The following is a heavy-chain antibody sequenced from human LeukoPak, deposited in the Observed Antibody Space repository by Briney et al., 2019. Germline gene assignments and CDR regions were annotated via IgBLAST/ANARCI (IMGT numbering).Heavy chain of an antibody. CDR1: GYRFIDYW. CDR3: VRHGLKGCSGGRCFTSFYYYGPDV. J-gene: IGHJ6*02. Sequence: GESLKISRKGSGYRFIDYWVGWVRQMPGKGLEWMGIIFPGDSDIKYSPSFQGQVTISADNSISTAYLQWSSLKASDTAMYYCVRHGLKGCSGGRCFTSFYYYGPDVWGQGSTVTVSS. V-gene: IGHV5-51*01. D-gene: IGHD2-15*01. CDR2: IFPGDSDI.